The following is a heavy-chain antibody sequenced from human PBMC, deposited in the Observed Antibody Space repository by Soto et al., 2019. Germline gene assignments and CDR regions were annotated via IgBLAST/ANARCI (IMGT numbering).Heavy chain of an antibody. V-gene: IGHV1-69*12. Sequence: QVQLVQSGAEVKKPGSSVKVSCKASGGTFSSYAISWVRQAPGQGLEWMGGIIPIFGTANYAQKFQGRVTITADDSTCTAYMELSSLRSEDTAVYYCSRELYYYDSSGYYTVRRFDPWGQGTLVTVSS. J-gene: IGHJ5*02. CDR3: SRELYYYDSSGYYTVRRFDP. CDR2: IIPIFGTA. CDR1: GGTFSSYA. D-gene: IGHD3-22*01.